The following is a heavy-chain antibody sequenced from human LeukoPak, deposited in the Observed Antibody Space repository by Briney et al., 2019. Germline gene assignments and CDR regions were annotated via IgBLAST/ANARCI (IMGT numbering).Heavy chain of an antibody. CDR1: GYTLTELS. V-gene: IGHV1-24*01. CDR2: FDPEDGET. Sequence: ASVKVSCKVSGYTLTELSMHWVRQAPGKGLEWMGGFDPEDGETIYAQKFQGRVTMTEDTSTDTAYMELSSLRSEDTAVYYCATGCIRSTSCYTGMIPKQAYYYYGMDVWGQGTTVTVSS. CDR3: ATGCIRSTSCYTGMIPKQAYYYYGMDV. J-gene: IGHJ6*02. D-gene: IGHD2-2*02.